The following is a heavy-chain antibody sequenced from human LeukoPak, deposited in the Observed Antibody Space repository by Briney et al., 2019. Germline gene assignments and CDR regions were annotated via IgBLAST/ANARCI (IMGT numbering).Heavy chain of an antibody. Sequence: GASVKVSCKASGYTFTSYYMHWVRQAPGQGLEWMGIINPSGGSTSYAQRFQGRVTMTRDTSTSTVYMELSSLRSEDTAVYYCARAGELELDFDWSLDYWGQGTLVTVSS. V-gene: IGHV1-46*01. CDR3: ARAGELELDFDWSLDY. J-gene: IGHJ4*02. CDR1: GYTFTSYY. CDR2: INPSGGST. D-gene: IGHD3-9*01.